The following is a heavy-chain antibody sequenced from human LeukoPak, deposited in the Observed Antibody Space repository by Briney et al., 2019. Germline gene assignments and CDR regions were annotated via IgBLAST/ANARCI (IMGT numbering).Heavy chain of an antibody. V-gene: IGHV1-2*02. D-gene: IGHD2-2*01. CDR3: AIQKGYCSSTSCYFYAFDI. CDR1: GYTFTGYN. Sequence: ASVKVSCKASGYTFTGYNMHWVRQAPGQGLEWMGWINPNSGGTNYAQKFQGRVTMTRDTSISTAYMELRSLRSDDTAVYYCAIQKGYCSSTSCYFYAFDIWGQGTMVTVSS. J-gene: IGHJ3*02. CDR2: INPNSGGT.